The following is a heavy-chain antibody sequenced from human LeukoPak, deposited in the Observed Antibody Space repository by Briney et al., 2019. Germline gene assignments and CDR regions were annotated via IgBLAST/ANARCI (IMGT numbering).Heavy chain of an antibody. Sequence: ASVKVSCKTSGYTFTDYYIHWVRQAPGQGLEWMGWINTNSGGTNYAQKFQGRVTMTRDTSISTAYMDLGSLTSDDTAVYYCARNLVGPTDVDYWGQGTPVTVSA. CDR1: GYTFTDYY. CDR3: ARNLVGPTDVDY. CDR2: INTNSGGT. J-gene: IGHJ4*02. V-gene: IGHV1-2*02. D-gene: IGHD1-26*01.